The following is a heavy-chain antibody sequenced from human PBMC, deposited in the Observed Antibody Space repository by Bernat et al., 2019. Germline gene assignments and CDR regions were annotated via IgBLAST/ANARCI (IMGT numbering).Heavy chain of an antibody. CDR3: ARQIVGAHDF. CDR1: GNSISSGSHY. D-gene: IGHD1-26*01. J-gene: IGHJ4*02. CDR2: IYYTGRT. Sequence: QLQLQESGPGLVRPSETLSLTCSVSGNSISSGSHYWGWFRQPPGKGLEYIGTIYYTGRTYYNPTLRSRVTISMDTSKNHFSLKLSSVTDADTAVYYCARQIVGAHDFWGQGTLVTVSS. V-gene: IGHV4-39*01.